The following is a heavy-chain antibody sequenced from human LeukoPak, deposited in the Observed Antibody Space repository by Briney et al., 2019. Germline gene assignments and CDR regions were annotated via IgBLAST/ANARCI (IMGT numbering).Heavy chain of an antibody. V-gene: IGHV4-59*01. CDR1: GGSISSYY. J-gene: IGHJ4*02. Sequence: SETLSLTCTVSGGSISSYYWSWIRQPPGKGLEWIGYIYYSGSTNYNPSLKSRVTISVDTSKNQFSLKLSSVTAADTAVYYCARERSGTTRYFDYWGQGTLVTVSS. D-gene: IGHD1-26*01. CDR2: IYYSGST. CDR3: ARERSGTTRYFDY.